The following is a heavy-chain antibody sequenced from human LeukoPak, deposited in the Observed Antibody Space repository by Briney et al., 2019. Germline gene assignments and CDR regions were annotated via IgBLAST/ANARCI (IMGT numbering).Heavy chain of an antibody. CDR1: GFTFSSYG. D-gene: IGHD3-10*01. J-gene: IGHJ6*03. CDR3: ARVMYYYGSGSYFPYYYMDV. V-gene: IGHV3-7*01. CDR2: IKQDGSEK. Sequence: GGSLRLSCAASGFTFSSYGMSWVRQAPGKGLEWVANIKQDGSEKYYVDSVKGRFTISRDNAKSSLYLQMNSLRAEDTAVYYCARVMYYYGSGSYFPYYYMDVWGKGTTVTISS.